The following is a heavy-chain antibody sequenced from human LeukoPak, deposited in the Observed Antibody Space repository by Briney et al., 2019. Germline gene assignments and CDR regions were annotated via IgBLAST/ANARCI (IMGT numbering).Heavy chain of an antibody. D-gene: IGHD2-8*02. Sequence: SETLSLTCAVYGGSFSGYYWSWIRQPPGKGLEWIGEINHSGSTNYNPSLKSRVTISVDTSKNQFSLKLSSVTAADTAVYYCARGHSTLVYWGQGTLVTVSS. J-gene: IGHJ4*02. CDR2: INHSGST. CDR1: GGSFSGYY. CDR3: ARGHSTLVY. V-gene: IGHV4-34*01.